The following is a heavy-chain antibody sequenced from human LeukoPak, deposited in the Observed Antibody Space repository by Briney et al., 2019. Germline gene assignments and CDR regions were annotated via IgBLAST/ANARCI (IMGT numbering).Heavy chain of an antibody. Sequence: SETLSLTCTVSGGSISSSSYYWGWIRQPPGKGLEWIGSIYYSGSTYYNPSLKSRVTISVDTSKNQFSLKLSSVTAADTAVYYWARGGTVRNGMDVWAKGTTVTVSS. J-gene: IGHJ6*04. CDR1: GGSISSSSYY. V-gene: IGHV4-39*01. D-gene: IGHD3-16*01. CDR3: ARGGTVRNGMDV. CDR2: IYYSGST.